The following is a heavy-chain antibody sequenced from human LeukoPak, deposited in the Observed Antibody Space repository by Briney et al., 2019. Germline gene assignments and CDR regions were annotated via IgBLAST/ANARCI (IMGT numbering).Heavy chain of an antibody. Sequence: GGSLRLSCAASGFTFSSYWMHWVRQAPGKGLVWVSRINSDGSSTSYADSVKGRFTISRDNAKNTLYLQMNSLRAEDTAAYYCARDGTGYSSSWDLDYWGQGTLVTVSS. CDR1: GFTFSSYW. CDR3: ARDGTGYSSSWDLDY. CDR2: INSDGSST. J-gene: IGHJ4*02. V-gene: IGHV3-74*01. D-gene: IGHD6-13*01.